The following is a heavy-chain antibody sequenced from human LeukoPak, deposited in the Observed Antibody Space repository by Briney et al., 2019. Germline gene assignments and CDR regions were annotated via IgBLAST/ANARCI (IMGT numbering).Heavy chain of an antibody. V-gene: IGHV3-33*01. J-gene: IGHJ3*02. D-gene: IGHD4-17*01. CDR3: ARNQDYGVYNSVGAFDI. Sequence: PGGSLRPSCAASGFTFSSYGMHWVRQAPGKGLEWVAVIWYDGSNKYYADSVKGRFTISRDNSKNTLYLQMNSLRAEDTAVYYCARNQDYGVYNSVGAFDIWGQGTMVTVSS. CDR2: IWYDGSNK. CDR1: GFTFSSYG.